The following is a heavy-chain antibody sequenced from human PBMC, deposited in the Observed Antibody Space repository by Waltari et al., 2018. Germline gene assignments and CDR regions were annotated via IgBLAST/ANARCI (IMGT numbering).Heavy chain of an antibody. V-gene: IGHV3-23*04. Sequence: EVQLVESGGGLVQPGGSLRLSCAASGFTFSSYAMSWVRQAPGKGLEWVSAISGSGGSTYYADSVKGRFTISRDNSKNTLYLQMNSLRAEDTAVYYCARVGYSSGWLSFQGQYNWFDPWGQGTLVTVSS. CDR1: GFTFSSYA. CDR3: ARVGYSSGWLSFQGQYNWFDP. CDR2: ISGSGGST. J-gene: IGHJ5*02. D-gene: IGHD6-19*01.